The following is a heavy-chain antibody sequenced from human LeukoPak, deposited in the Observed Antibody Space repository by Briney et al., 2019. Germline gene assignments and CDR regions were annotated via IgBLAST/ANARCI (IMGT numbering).Heavy chain of an antibody. V-gene: IGHV4-39*01. CDR1: GGSISSNDYY. CDR2: IYYSGST. J-gene: IGHJ4*02. Sequence: PSETLSLTCTVSGGSISSNDYYWDWIRQPPGMGLEYIGSIYYSGSTYYNPSLKSRVTISVDTSKNQFPLKLSSVTAADTAVYYCARHRGSSSLFDYWGQGTLVTVSS. D-gene: IGHD6-6*01. CDR3: ARHRGSSSLFDY.